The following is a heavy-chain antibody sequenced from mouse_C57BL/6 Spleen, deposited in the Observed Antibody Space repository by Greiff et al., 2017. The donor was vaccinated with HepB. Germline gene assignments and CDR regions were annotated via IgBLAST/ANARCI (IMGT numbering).Heavy chain of an antibody. CDR1: GFTFSSYA. D-gene: IGHD1-1*01. J-gene: IGHJ4*01. V-gene: IGHV5-9-1*02. CDR2: ISSGGDYI. Sequence: EVKVEESGEGLVKPGGSLKLSCAASGFTFSSYAMSWVRQTPEKRLEWVAYISSGGDYIYYADTVKGRFTISRDNAKNTLYLQMSSLKSEDTAMYYCTRVGYYGSSYEDAMDYWGQGTSVTVSS. CDR3: TRVGYYGSSYEDAMDY.